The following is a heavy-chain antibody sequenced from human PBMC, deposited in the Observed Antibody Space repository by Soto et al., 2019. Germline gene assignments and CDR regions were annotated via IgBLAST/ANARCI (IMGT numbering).Heavy chain of an antibody. CDR3: ACNWGNSLKNWLDP. J-gene: IGHJ5*02. Sequence: GASVKVSCKASAGTFPHYALSWVRQAPGQGLEWIGGIIPVLATTTYAQKFQGRVSIIADESTNTVYMELSSLRSEDTAVYYCACNWGNSLKNWLDPQGQSSRCTVSS. D-gene: IGHD7-27*01. CDR1: AGTFPHYA. CDR2: IIPVLATT. V-gene: IGHV1-69*13.